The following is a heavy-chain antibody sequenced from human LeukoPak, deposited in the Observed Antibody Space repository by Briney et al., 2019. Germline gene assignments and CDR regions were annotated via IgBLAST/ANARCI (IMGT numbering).Heavy chain of an antibody. J-gene: IGHJ4*02. V-gene: IGHV1-69*05. CDR3: ARAYSGWYSGGFDY. CDR1: GGTFSSYA. D-gene: IGHD6-19*01. CDR2: IIPIFGTA. Sequence: GASVKVSCKASGGTFSSYAISWVRQAPGQGPEWMGGIIPIFGTANYAQKFQGRVTMTTDTSTSTAYMELRSLRSDDTAVYYCARAYSGWYSGGFDYWGQGTLVTVSS.